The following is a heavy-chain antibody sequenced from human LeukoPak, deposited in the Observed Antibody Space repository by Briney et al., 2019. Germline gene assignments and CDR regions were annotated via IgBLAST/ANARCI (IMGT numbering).Heavy chain of an antibody. V-gene: IGHV4-59*08. CDR2: IYYSGST. J-gene: IGHJ4*02. CDR1: GGSISSYY. Sequence: PSETLSLICNVSGGSISSYYWSWIWQPPGKGLEWIGYIYYSGSTNYNPSLKSRVTISVDTSKNQFSLKLSSVTAADTAVYYCARLLGVLSVYYFDYWGQGILVSVSS. CDR3: ARLLGVLSVYYFDY. D-gene: IGHD3-16*01.